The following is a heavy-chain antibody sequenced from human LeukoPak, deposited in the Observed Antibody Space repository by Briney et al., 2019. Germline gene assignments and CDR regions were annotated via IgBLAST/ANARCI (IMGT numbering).Heavy chain of an antibody. D-gene: IGHD3-22*01. J-gene: IGHJ4*02. CDR3: ARDGEDYYDSSGPRGLFDY. CDR1: GYTFTGYY. Sequence: ASVKVSCKASGYTFTGYYMHWVRQAPGQGLEWMGWINPNSGNTNYAQKLQGRVTMTTDTSTSTAYMELRSLRSDDTAVYYCARDGEDYYDSSGPRGLFDYWGQGTLVTVSS. V-gene: IGHV1-18*04. CDR2: INPNSGNT.